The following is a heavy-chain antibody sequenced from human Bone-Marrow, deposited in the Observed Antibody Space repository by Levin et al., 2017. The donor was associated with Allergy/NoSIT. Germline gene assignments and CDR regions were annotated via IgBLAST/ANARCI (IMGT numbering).Heavy chain of an antibody. CDR1: GNTLIDLS. V-gene: IGHV1-24*01. J-gene: IGHJ4*02. CDR3: AKGPDEASAGPFDC. D-gene: IGHD6-13*01. Sequence: ASVKVSCKVSGNTLIDLSMHWVRQAPGKGLEWMGGFDPEEGETIYAQNFQGRVTMTEDTSTDTAYMELSSLRSDDTAVYYCAKGPDEASAGPFDCWGQGTLVTVSS. CDR2: FDPEEGET.